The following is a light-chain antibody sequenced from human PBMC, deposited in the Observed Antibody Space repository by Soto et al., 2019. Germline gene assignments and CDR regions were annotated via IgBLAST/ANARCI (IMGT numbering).Light chain of an antibody. CDR3: HQYNNWPPWT. Sequence: IVMTQSPATLSVSPGERATLSGSASRGISSNLAWYQQKPGQAPRLLIYDASTRATGIPARFSGSGSGTEFTLTISSLQSEDFAVYYCHQYNNWPPWTFGQGTKVDIK. CDR2: DAS. V-gene: IGKV3-15*01. J-gene: IGKJ1*01. CDR1: RGISSN.